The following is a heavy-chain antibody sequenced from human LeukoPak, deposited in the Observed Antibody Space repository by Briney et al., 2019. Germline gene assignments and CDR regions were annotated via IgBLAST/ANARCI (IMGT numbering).Heavy chain of an antibody. D-gene: IGHD2-2*01. Sequence: GRSLRLSCAASGFTFSDYAIHWVRPAPGKGREWVSVISNVGGSKHYADSVKGRFTISRDNSKNTLLLQMNSLRPEDTAVYYCARDLSTGPADYCFDSWGQGTLVTVSS. V-gene: IGHV3-30-3*01. CDR1: GFTFSDYA. CDR2: ISNVGGSK. J-gene: IGHJ4*02. CDR3: ARDLSTGPADYCFDS.